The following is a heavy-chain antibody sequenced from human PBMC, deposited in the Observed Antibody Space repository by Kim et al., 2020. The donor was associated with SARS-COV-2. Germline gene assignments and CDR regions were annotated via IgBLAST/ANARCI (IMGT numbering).Heavy chain of an antibody. CDR2: IYTGGST. CDR1: GFTVSSYY. D-gene: IGHD6-13*01. CDR3: ARSLHPIAAAGYYYYYGM. J-gene: IGHJ6*01. V-gene: IGHV3-66*01. Sequence: GGSLRLSCAASGFTVSSYYMSWVRQAPGKGLEWVSAIYTGGSTYYADSVKGRFTISRDNSKNTLYLQMNSLRAEDTAVYYCARSLHPIAAAGYYYYYGM.